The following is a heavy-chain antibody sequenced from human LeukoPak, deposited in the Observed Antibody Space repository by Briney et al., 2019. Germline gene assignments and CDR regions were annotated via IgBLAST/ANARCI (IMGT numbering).Heavy chain of an antibody. Sequence: PGRSLRLSCAASGFTFSSYGMHWVRQAPGKGLEWVAVIWYDGSNKYYADSVKGRFTISRDNSKNTLYLQMNSLGAEDTAVHYCARDEEDIVVVVAAKDRYYGMDVWGQGTTVTVSS. CDR3: ARDEEDIVVVVAAKDRYYGMDV. J-gene: IGHJ6*02. CDR2: IWYDGSNK. V-gene: IGHV3-33*01. D-gene: IGHD2-15*01. CDR1: GFTFSSYG.